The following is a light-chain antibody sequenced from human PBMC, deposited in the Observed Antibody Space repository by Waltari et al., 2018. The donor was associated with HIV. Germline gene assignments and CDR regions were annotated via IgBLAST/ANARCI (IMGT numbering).Light chain of an antibody. CDR3: QQRSNWPPSLT. Sequence: EIVLTQSPGTLSLSPGERATLSCRASQSVSSSYLAWYQQKPGQAPRLLIYGAASRATGIPDRFSGGGSGTDFTLTISSLEPEDFAVYFCQQRSNWPPSLTFGGGTKVEIK. CDR1: QSVSSSY. J-gene: IGKJ4*01. CDR2: GAA. V-gene: IGKV3D-20*02.